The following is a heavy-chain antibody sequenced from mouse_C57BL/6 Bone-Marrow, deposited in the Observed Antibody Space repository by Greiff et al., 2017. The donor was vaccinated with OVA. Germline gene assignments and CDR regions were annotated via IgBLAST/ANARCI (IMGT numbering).Heavy chain of an antibody. Sequence: EVQLQQSGPGLVKPSQSLSLTCSVTGYSITSGYYWNWIRQFPGNKLEWMGYISYDGSNNYNPSLKNRISITRDTSKNQFFLKLNSVTTEDTATYYCARGFLYYYGSTLDYWGQGTTLTVSS. CDR3: ARGFLYYYGSTLDY. CDR1: GYSITSGYY. D-gene: IGHD1-1*01. CDR2: ISYDGSN. V-gene: IGHV3-6*01. J-gene: IGHJ2*01.